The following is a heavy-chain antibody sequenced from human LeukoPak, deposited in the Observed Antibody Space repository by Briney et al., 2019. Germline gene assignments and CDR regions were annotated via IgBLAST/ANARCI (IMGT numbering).Heavy chain of an antibody. CDR3: ARLFSAARPIYNWFDP. J-gene: IGHJ5*02. D-gene: IGHD6-6*01. V-gene: IGHV3-7*01. CDR1: GFTFSSYW. Sequence: GGSLRLSCAASGFTFSSYWMSWVRQAPGKGLEWVANIKQDGSEKYYVDSVKGRFTISRDNAKNSLYLQMNSLIAEDTAVYYCARLFSAARPIYNWFDPWGQGTLVTVSS. CDR2: IKQDGSEK.